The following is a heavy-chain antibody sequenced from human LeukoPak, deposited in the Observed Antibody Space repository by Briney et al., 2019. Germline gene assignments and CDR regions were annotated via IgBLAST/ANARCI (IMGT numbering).Heavy chain of an antibody. V-gene: IGHV3-53*01. CDR2: IYSGGAT. Sequence: GGSLRLSCAASGITVSTNYMSWVRQAPGKGLEWGSIIYSGGATYYADSVKGRFTISRDNSKNTLYLQMNSLRAEDTAVYYCAKNGIVVITAAGENYFDYRGQGTPVTVSP. CDR3: AKNGIVVITAAGENYFDY. CDR1: GITVSTNY. J-gene: IGHJ4*02. D-gene: IGHD2-2*01.